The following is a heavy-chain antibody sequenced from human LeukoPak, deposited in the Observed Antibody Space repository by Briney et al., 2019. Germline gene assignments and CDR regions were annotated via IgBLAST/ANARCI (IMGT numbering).Heavy chain of an antibody. CDR2: ISGSGGST. V-gene: IGHV3-23*01. CDR3: AKDLEQWLAGGPFDY. Sequence: GGSLRLSCAASGFTFSSYAMSWVRQAPGQGLEWVSAISGSGGSTYYADSVKGRFTISRDNSKNTLYLQMSSLRAEDTAVYYCAKDLEQWLAGGPFDYWGQGTLVTVSS. CDR1: GFTFSSYA. D-gene: IGHD6-19*01. J-gene: IGHJ4*02.